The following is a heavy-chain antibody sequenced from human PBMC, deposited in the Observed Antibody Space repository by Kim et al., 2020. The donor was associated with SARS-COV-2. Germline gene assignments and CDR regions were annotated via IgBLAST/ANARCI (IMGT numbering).Heavy chain of an antibody. CDR2: ISSSSSYI. D-gene: IGHD3-9*01. CDR3: AREGSDILTWGQGYGMDV. CDR1: GFTFSSYS. J-gene: IGHJ6*02. Sequence: GGSLRLSCAASGFTFSSYSMNWVRQAPGKGLEWVSSISSSSSYIYYADSVKGRFTISRDNAKNSLYLQMNSLRAEDTAVYYCAREGSDILTWGQGYGMDVWGQGTTVTVSS. V-gene: IGHV3-21*01.